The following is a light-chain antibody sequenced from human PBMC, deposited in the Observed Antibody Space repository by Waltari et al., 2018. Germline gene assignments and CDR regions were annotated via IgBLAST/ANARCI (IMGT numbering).Light chain of an antibody. CDR3: SSYTSSNTQV. CDR2: DFS. J-gene: IGLJ1*01. CDR1: SSDVGAYNY. Sequence: QSALTQPASVSGSPGQSITISCTGSSSDVGAYNYVSWYQQHPGKAPKLIIYDFSNRPSGVSNRFSGSKSGNTASLTISGLQTEDEADYYCSSYTSSNTQVFGTGTKVTVL. V-gene: IGLV2-14*03.